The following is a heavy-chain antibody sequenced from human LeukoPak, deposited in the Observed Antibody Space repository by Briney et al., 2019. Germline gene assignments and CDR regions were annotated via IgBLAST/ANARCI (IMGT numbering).Heavy chain of an antibody. D-gene: IGHD3-16*01. CDR1: GYSFTSYW. CDR3: ARHLTMITVPRDAFDI. J-gene: IGHJ3*02. CDR2: IYPGDSDT. V-gene: IGHV5-51*01. Sequence: GESLKISCKTSGYSFTSYWIGWVRQMPGKGLEWMGVIYPGDSDTRYSPSFQGQVTISADKSLSTAYLQWSGLKASDTAMYYCARHLTMITVPRDAFDIWEQGRMVTVSS.